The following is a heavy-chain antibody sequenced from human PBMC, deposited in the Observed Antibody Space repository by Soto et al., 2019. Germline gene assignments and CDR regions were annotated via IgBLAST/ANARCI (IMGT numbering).Heavy chain of an antibody. J-gene: IGHJ4*02. CDR1: GYSFTNYW. D-gene: IGHD6-13*01. CDR3: ARQQLVPDF. V-gene: IGHV5-51*01. CDR2: IYPSDSET. Sequence: EVQLVQSGTEVKKPGESLKISCKTSGYSFTNYWIDWVRQMPGKGLEWMGIIYPSDSETRYNPSFQGQVTISADKSISTTYLHWSSLKASDSAMYFCARQQLVPDFWGQGTLVTVSS.